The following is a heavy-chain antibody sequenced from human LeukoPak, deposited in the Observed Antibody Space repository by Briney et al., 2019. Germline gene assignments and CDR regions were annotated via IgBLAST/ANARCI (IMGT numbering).Heavy chain of an antibody. J-gene: IGHJ3*02. V-gene: IGHV3-64D*09. Sequence: GGSLRLSCSASGFTFSSYAMHWIRQAPGKGLEYVSAISSNGGSTYYADSVKGRFTISRDNSKNTLYLQMSSLRVKDTALYYCVKDLVSGEVGDACDIWRQGTVVTVSS. CDR2: ISSNGGST. CDR1: GFTFSSYA. D-gene: IGHD3-10*01. CDR3: VKDLVSGEVGDACDI.